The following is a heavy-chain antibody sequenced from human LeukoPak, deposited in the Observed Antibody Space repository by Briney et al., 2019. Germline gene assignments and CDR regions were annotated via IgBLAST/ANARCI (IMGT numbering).Heavy chain of an antibody. CDR3: AKPSSGYYSGFDY. CDR1: GFTFTSSA. CDR2: IVVGSGNT. J-gene: IGHJ4*02. Sequence: TSVKVSCKASGFTFTSSAMQWVRQARGQRLEWIGWIVVGSGNTNYAQKFQERVTITRDMSTSTAYMELSSLRSEDTAVYYCAKPSSGYYSGFDYWGQGTLVTVSS. V-gene: IGHV1-58*02. D-gene: IGHD3-22*01.